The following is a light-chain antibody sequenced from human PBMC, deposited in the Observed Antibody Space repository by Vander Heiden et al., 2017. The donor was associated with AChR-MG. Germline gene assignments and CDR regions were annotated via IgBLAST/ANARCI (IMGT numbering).Light chain of an antibody. Sequence: QSALTQPPSVSGSPAQSVPISCSGTSRDVGSYNRVSWYHQPPGTAPKLRIYEVNSRPSGVPDRCSGSKSGNTASLTITGLQAEDEADDYCSLYTSSSTLVVFGGGTKLTVL. J-gene: IGLJ2*01. CDR1: SRDVGSYNR. CDR3: SLYTSSSTLVV. V-gene: IGLV2-18*01. CDR2: EVN.